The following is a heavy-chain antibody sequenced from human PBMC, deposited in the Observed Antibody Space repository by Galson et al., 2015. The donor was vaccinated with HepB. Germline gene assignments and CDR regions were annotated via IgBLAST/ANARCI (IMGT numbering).Heavy chain of an antibody. J-gene: IGHJ5*02. V-gene: IGHV4-34*01. Sequence: ETLSLTCAVYGGSLSGYYWSWIRQPPGKGLEWIGEINHNRSTNYNPSLKSRVTISVDTSKNRFSLKVSSVTAADTAVYYCARAVYYDFWNGFGPWGQGTLVTVSS. D-gene: IGHD3-3*01. CDR3: ARAVYYDFWNGFGP. CDR2: INHNRST. CDR1: GGSLSGYY.